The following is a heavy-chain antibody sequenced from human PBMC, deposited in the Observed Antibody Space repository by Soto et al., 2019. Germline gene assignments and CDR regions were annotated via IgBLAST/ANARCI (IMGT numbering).Heavy chain of an antibody. CDR2: ISAYNGNT. D-gene: IGHD6-19*01. J-gene: IGHJ6*02. Sequence: ASVKVSCKASGHTFTSYGISWVRQAPGQGLGWMGWISAYNGNTNYAQKLQGRVTMTTDTSTSTAYMELRSLRSDDTAVYYCAREMANSSGWFWGSYYYYYGMDVWGQGTTVTVSS. CDR3: AREMANSSGWFWGSYYYYYGMDV. CDR1: GHTFTSYG. V-gene: IGHV1-18*01.